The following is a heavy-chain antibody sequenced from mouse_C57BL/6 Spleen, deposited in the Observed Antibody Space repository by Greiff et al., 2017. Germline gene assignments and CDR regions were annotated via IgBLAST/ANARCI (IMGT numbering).Heavy chain of an antibody. Sequence: VQLKESGGGLVKPGGSLKLSCAASGFTFSSYAMSWVRQTPEKRLEWVATISDGGSYTYYPDNVKGRFTISRDNAKNNLYLQMSHLKSEDTAMYYCAKSHYGKRGYYFDYWGQGTTLTVSS. CDR1: GFTFSSYA. CDR3: AKSHYGKRGYYFDY. D-gene: IGHD2-1*01. CDR2: ISDGGSYT. J-gene: IGHJ2*01. V-gene: IGHV5-4*01.